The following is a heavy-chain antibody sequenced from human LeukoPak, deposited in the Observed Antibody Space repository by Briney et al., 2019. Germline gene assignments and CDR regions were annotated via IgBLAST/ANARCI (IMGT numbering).Heavy chain of an antibody. J-gene: IGHJ4*02. Sequence: GGSLRLSCAASGFTFSSYWMSWVRQAPGKGLEWVANIKQDRSEKYYVDSVKGRFTISRDNAKNSLYLQMNSLRAEDTAVYYCASPGGGPLYPFDYWGQGTLVTVSS. D-gene: IGHD3-16*01. CDR3: ASPGGGPLYPFDY. V-gene: IGHV3-7*03. CDR2: IKQDRSEK. CDR1: GFTFSSYW.